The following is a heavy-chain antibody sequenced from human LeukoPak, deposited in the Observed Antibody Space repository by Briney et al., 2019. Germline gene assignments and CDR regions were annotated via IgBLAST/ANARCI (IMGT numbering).Heavy chain of an antibody. J-gene: IGHJ5*02. Sequence: NPGGSLRLSCEASGFTFTNAWMNWVRQAPGKGPEWVGRIKSKRDGGATEYAAPVKGRFTISRDNSKNTLYLQMNSLRAEDTAVYYCARLITMATRFDPWGQGTLVTVSS. V-gene: IGHV3-15*01. CDR2: IKSKRDGGAT. CDR3: ARLITMATRFDP. CDR1: GFTFTNAW. D-gene: IGHD3-10*01.